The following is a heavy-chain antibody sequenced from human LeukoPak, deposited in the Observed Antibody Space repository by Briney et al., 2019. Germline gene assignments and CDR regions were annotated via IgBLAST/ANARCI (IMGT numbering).Heavy chain of an antibody. CDR1: RFTLSNHW. J-gene: IGHJ4*02. CDR3: ARQRGSGCLDY. CDR2: IKQDGSET. Sequence: PGGSLRLSCAASRFTLSNHWMSWVRQAPGKGLEWVANIKQDGSETYYVDSVKGRFTISRDNAKNSLSLQMNSLRAEDTAVYYCARQRGSGCLDYWGQGALVTVSS. D-gene: IGHD6-19*01. V-gene: IGHV3-7*01.